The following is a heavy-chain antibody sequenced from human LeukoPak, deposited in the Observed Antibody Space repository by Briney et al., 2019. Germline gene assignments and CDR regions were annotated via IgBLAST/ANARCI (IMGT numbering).Heavy chain of an antibody. V-gene: IGHV3-9*01. Sequence: GGSLRLSCAASGFTFDDYAMHWVRQAPGKGLEWVSGIAWNTGNTGYADSVKGRFTISRENAENSLYLQMNSLRAEDTALYYCAKGMNSYGSGSSYNPWGPFDSWGQGTLVTVSS. CDR2: IAWNTGNT. D-gene: IGHD3-10*01. CDR3: AKGMNSYGSGSSYNPWGPFDS. CDR1: GFTFDDYA. J-gene: IGHJ4*02.